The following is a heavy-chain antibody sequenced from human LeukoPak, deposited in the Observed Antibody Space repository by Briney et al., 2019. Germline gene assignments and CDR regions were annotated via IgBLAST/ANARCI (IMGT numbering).Heavy chain of an antibody. CDR2: IYYSGST. J-gene: IGHJ4*02. Sequence: SSETLSLTCTVSGGSISSYYWSWIRQPPGKGLEWIGYIYYSGSTNYNPSLKSRVTISVDTSKNQFSLKLSSVTATDTAVYYCAREGGFYRPLDYSGQGTLVTVSS. CDR1: GGSISSYY. CDR3: AREGGFYRPLDY. D-gene: IGHD3-3*01. V-gene: IGHV4-59*01.